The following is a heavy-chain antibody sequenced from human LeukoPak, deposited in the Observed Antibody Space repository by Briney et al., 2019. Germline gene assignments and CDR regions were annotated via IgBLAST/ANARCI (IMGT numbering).Heavy chain of an antibody. Sequence: SETLSLTCTVSGSSISSSTYFWGWVRQPPGKGLEWIGSIYYSGTTYYNPSLKSRVSMSVDTSRNQFSLKLTSVTAADTAVYYCARKYGSSSPHYWGQGTLVTVSS. CDR1: GSSISSSTYF. CDR2: IYYSGTT. J-gene: IGHJ4*02. CDR3: ARKYGSSSPHY. V-gene: IGHV4-39*07. D-gene: IGHD6-6*01.